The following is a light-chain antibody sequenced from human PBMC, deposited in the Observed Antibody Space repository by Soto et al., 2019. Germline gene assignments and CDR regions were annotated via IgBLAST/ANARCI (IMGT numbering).Light chain of an antibody. CDR2: EAS. J-gene: IGKJ2*01. CDR3: QQYNSYPHP. V-gene: IGKV1-5*01. Sequence: IQMTQSPSTLSASVGDRVTITCRASQSVSSWLAWNQQKPGKVPKLLIYEASTLESGVPSTFGGSGSGTEFTLAISSLQPEDFATYFCQQYNSYPHPFGQGTKLQI. CDR1: QSVSSW.